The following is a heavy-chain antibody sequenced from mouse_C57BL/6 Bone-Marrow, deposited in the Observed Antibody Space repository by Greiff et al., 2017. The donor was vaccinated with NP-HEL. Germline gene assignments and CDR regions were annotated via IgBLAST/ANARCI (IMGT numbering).Heavy chain of an antibody. V-gene: IGHV1-61*01. D-gene: IGHD1-1*01. CDR2: IYPSDSET. J-gene: IGHJ4*01. Sequence: VQLQQPGAELVRPGSSVKLSCKASGYTFTSYWMDWVKQRPGQGLEWIGIIYPSDSETHYNQKFKDKATLTVDKSSSTAYMQLSSLTSEDSAVYYCARIATVVMDYWGQGTSVTVSS. CDR3: ARIATVVMDY. CDR1: GYTFTSYW.